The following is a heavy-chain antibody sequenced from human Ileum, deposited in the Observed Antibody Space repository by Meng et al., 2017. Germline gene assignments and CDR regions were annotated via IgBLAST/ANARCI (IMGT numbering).Heavy chain of an antibody. J-gene: IGHJ4*02. CDR1: GYTFTSYD. D-gene: IGHD3-10*01. V-gene: IGHV1-8*01. CDR2: MSPHTANT. CDR3: AKAYTSSSPFDY. Sequence: QVQLVQSGAEVKKPGASVKVSCKTSGYTFTSYDLIWVRQAAGQGLEWLGWMSPHTANTGYAQIFQGRVIMTRDTSTSTVYVELSGLRSDDTAVYYCAKAYTSSSPFDYWGQGTLVTVSS.